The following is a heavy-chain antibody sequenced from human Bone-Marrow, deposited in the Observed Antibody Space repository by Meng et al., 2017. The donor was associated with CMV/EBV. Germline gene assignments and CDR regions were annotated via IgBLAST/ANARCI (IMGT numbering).Heavy chain of an antibody. V-gene: IGHV3-20*04. CDR2: IASDGVNT. CDR1: GFPFDQYG. Sequence: GGSLRLSCATSGFPFDQYGMNWVRQVPGKGLEWVSGIASDGVNTGYVDSVKGRFTISRDNARHSLYLQMTHLRAEDTALYFCARATDYGTRTTCGPLWDGVFDVWGQGTVVTVSS. CDR3: ARATDYGTRTTCGPLWDGVFDV. D-gene: IGHD1-14*01. J-gene: IGHJ3*01.